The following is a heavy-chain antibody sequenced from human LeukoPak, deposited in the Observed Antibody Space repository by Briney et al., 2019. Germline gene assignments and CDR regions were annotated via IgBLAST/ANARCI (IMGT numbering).Heavy chain of an antibody. J-gene: IGHJ4*02. CDR1: GFTFNTYS. V-gene: IGHV3-21*01. Sequence: GGSLRLSCEASGFTFNTYSMNWARQAPGRGLGWVSSIDSSGGYMFYADSVKGRFTISRDNAKNTVYLQVNTLRAEDTAVYHCARDVGEFPLKNWGQGTLVTVSS. CDR3: ARDVGEFPLKN. CDR2: IDSSGGYM. D-gene: IGHD3-10*01.